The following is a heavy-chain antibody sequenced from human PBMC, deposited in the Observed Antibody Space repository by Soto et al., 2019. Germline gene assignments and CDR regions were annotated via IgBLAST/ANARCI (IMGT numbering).Heavy chain of an antibody. CDR2: ISYNSDSI. V-gene: IGHV3-9*01. J-gene: IGHJ4*02. CDR3: AKYSRGYYVY. Sequence: EVQLVESGGGLEQPGRSLRLSCAASGFTFDDYAMHWVRQAPGKGLEWVSGISYNSDSIGYADAVKGRFTISRDNAQNYLYLQMNSLRAEDAALYYCAKYSRGYYVYWGQGTLVTVSS. D-gene: IGHD3-22*01. CDR1: GFTFDDYA.